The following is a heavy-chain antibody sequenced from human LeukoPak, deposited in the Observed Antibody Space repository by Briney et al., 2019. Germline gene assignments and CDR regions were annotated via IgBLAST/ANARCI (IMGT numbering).Heavy chain of an antibody. CDR3: AKNFFEGSACYDY. CDR2: ISGSGGHI. CDR1: GFSLSKYW. D-gene: IGHD2-15*01. V-gene: IGHV3-23*01. J-gene: IGHJ4*02. Sequence: PGGSLRLSCEASGFSLSKYWMSWVRQAPGKVLEWVTAISGSGGHIYYADSVNGRFTVSRDNSKNMVFLQMKSLRAEDTAIYYCAKNFFEGSACYDYWGRGTLVTVSS.